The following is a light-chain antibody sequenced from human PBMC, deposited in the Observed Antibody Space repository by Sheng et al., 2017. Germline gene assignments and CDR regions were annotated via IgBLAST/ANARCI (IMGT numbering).Light chain of an antibody. J-gene: IGKJ2*01. CDR2: AAS. Sequence: IVLTQSPATLSLSPGERATLSCRASQSVSTYLAWYQQKPGQTPRLLIYAASNRATGIPARFSGSGSGTEFTLTISSLQSEDFAVYFCQQRSDWPPTFGQGTKLDLK. V-gene: IGKV3-11*01. CDR1: QSVSTY. CDR3: QQRSDWPPT.